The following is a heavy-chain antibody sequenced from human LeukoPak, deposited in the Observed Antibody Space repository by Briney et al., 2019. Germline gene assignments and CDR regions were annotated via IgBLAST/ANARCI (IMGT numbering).Heavy chain of an antibody. D-gene: IGHD3-10*01. J-gene: IGHJ4*02. CDR1: GFSFSTYG. CDR3: ARASGPFDY. CDR2: IWYDGSNK. Sequence: GGSLRLSCAASGFSFSTYGMHWVRQAPGKGLEWMAVIWYDGSNKYYADSVKGRFTISRDNSKNTLYLQMNSLRAEDTALYYCARASGPFDYCGQGTLVTVSS. V-gene: IGHV3-33*01.